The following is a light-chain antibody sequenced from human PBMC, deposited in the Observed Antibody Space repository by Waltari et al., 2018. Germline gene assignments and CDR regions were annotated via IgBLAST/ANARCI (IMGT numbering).Light chain of an antibody. CDR3: QQYYSTLSLT. Sequence: DIVMTQSPDSLAVSLGERATINCKSSQSVVYSSNNKNYLAWYQQKPGQPPKLLIDWASTRESGVPDRFSGSGSETDFTLTISSLQAEDVAVYYCQQYYSTLSLTFGGGTKVEIK. CDR1: QSVVYSSNNKNY. V-gene: IGKV4-1*01. CDR2: WAS. J-gene: IGKJ4*01.